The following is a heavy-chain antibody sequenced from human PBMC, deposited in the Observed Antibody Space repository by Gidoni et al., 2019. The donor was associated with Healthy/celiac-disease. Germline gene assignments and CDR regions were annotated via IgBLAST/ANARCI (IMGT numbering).Heavy chain of an antibody. Sequence: QLVAFSGVVVQPWSFLRPSCAPSGFTFSTYGMHWVRQAPGKGMEWVAVIWYDGSNKYYADSVKGRFTISRDNSKNTLYLQMNSLRAEDTAVYYCARGWNYVFDYWGQGTLVTVSS. CDR3: ARGWNYVFDY. D-gene: IGHD1-7*01. CDR2: IWYDGSNK. J-gene: IGHJ4*02. CDR1: GFTFSTYG. V-gene: IGHV3-33*01.